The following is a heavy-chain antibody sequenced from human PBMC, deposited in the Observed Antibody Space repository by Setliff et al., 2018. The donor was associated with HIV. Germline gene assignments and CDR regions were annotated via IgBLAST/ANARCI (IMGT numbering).Heavy chain of an antibody. CDR2: IKSDGGST. CDR1: GITFSRYA. Sequence: GGSLRLSCAASGITFSRYAMHWVRQAPGKGLEYVSGIKSDGGSTYYANSVKGRFPISRDNSKNTRYLQMGILIPEDMAVYQCARGPGYFDYVWGTYHTLDYFESWGQGTLVTSPQ. CDR3: ARGPGYFDYVWGTYHTLDYFES. J-gene: IGHJ4*02. D-gene: IGHD3-16*02. V-gene: IGHV3-64*01.